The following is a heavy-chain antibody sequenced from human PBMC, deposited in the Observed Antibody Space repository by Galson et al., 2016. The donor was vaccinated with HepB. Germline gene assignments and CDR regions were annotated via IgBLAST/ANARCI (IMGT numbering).Heavy chain of an antibody. V-gene: IGHV3-33*01. CDR3: ARDLITFLAITGYYGMDV. D-gene: IGHD3-10*01. Sequence: SLRLSCAASGFTFSSYGMHWVRQAPGKGLEWVAVIWYDGSNKYYADSVKGRFTISRDNSKNTLYLQMNSLRAEDTAVYYCARDLITFLAITGYYGMDVWGQGTTVTVSS. CDR1: GFTFSSYG. J-gene: IGHJ6*02. CDR2: IWYDGSNK.